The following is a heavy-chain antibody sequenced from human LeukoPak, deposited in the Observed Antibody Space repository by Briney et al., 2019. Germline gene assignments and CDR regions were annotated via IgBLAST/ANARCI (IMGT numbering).Heavy chain of an antibody. CDR2: ISAYNGNT. CDR1: GYTFTSYG. J-gene: IGHJ4*02. V-gene: IGHV1-18*01. D-gene: IGHD3-10*01. Sequence: HGASVKVSCKASGYTFTSYGISWVRQAPGQGLEWMGWISAYNGNTNYAQKLQGRVTMTTDTSTSTAYMELRSLRSDDTAVYYCASGRYYYGSGSYYNFDYWGQGTLVTVSS. CDR3: ASGRYYYGSGSYYNFDY.